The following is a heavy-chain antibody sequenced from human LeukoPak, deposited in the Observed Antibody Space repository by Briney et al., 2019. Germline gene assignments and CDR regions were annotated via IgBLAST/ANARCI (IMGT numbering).Heavy chain of an antibody. V-gene: IGHV4-39*01. Sequence: PSETLSLTCTVSGGSISSSSYYWGWIRQPPGKGLEWIGSIYYSGSTYYNPSLKSRVTISVDTSKNQFSLKLSSVTAADTAVYYCARHFPEAQAAAGTWVFDYWGQGTLSPSPQ. CDR1: GGSISSSSYY. CDR2: IYYSGST. D-gene: IGHD6-13*01. J-gene: IGHJ4*02. CDR3: ARHFPEAQAAAGTWVFDY.